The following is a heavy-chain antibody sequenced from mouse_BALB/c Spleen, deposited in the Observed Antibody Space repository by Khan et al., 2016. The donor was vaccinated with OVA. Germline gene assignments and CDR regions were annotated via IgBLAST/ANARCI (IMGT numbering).Heavy chain of an antibody. CDR2: INTETGEP. V-gene: IGHV9-2-1*01. CDR3: ARERYDYFDY. D-gene: IGHD2-14*01. CDR1: GYTFTDYS. J-gene: IGHJ2*01. Sequence: QVQLKQSGPELKKPGETVKISCKASGYTFTDYSMHWVKQAPGKGLKWMGWINTETGEPTYVDDFKGRFAFSLETSASTAYLQLNNLKNEDTATYFCARERYDYFDYWGQGTTLTVSS.